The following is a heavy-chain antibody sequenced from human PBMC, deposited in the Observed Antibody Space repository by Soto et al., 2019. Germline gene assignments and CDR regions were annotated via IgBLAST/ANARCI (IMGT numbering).Heavy chain of an antibody. CDR2: ISATGGGT. D-gene: IGHD3-16*01. CDR1: GFKFSNYA. J-gene: IGHJ4*02. Sequence: GGSLRLSCAASGFKFSNYAMSWVRQAPGKGLEWVSLISATGGGTYYADSVKGRFTISRDNSHNTLYLQVHSLTAEDTAVYYCAKDRRAGGNSAFYFDFWGQGAQGTVSS. V-gene: IGHV3-23*01. CDR3: AKDRRAGGNSAFYFDF.